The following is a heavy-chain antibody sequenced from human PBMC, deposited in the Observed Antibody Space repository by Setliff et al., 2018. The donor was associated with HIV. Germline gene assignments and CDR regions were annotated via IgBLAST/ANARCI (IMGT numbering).Heavy chain of an antibody. CDR2: IFYSGRT. J-gene: IGHJ4*02. D-gene: IGHD6-13*01. V-gene: IGHV4-39*01. Sequence: SETLSLTCAVSGGSISSSSYYWGWIRQPPGKGLEWIGSIFYSGRTYYNPSLRSRVTISVDTSKNQFSLKLRSVTAAHTAVYYCARSPAAEGHWGQGTLVTVSS. CDR1: GGSISSSSYY. CDR3: ARSPAAEGH.